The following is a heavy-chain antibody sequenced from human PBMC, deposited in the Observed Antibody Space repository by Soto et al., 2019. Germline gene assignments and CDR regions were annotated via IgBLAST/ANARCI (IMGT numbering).Heavy chain of an antibody. CDR2: IGTAGDT. D-gene: IGHD6-13*01. J-gene: IGHJ6*02. Sequence: LILSCAACGFTFSISDRHWGRQATGKGLEWVSAIGTAGDTYYPGSVKGRFTISRENAKNSLYLQMNSLRAGDTAVYYCARGRAAAGYYYYGMDVWGQGTKVTVSS. CDR1: GFTFSISD. CDR3: ARGRAAAGYYYYGMDV. V-gene: IGHV3-13*01.